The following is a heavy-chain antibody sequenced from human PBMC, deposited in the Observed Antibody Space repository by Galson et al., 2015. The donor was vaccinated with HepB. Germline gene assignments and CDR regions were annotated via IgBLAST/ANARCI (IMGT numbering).Heavy chain of an antibody. V-gene: IGHV5-51*01. J-gene: IGHJ6*02. CDR3: ARGLGGVDQAYYYYGMDV. CDR1: GYSFTSYW. CDR2: IYPGASDT. Sequence: QSGAEVKKPGESLKISCKTSGYSFTSYWIAWVRQRPGKGLEWMGIIYPGASDTKYSPSFHGRVTISAEESITTTSLQWSSLKAPDTATYYCARGLGGVDQAYYYYGMDVWGQGTTVTVSS. D-gene: IGHD1-26*01.